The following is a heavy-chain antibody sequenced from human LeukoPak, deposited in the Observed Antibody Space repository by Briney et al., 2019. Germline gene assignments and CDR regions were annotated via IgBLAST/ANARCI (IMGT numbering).Heavy chain of an antibody. Sequence: PGGSLRLSCAASGFTFSSYEMNWVRQAPGKGLEWVSAISGSGGSTYYADSVKGRFTISRDNSKNTLYLQMNSLRAEDTAVYYCAKDLPITDLFDYWGQGTLVTVSS. CDR3: AKDLPITDLFDY. CDR1: GFTFSSYE. D-gene: IGHD3-3*01. J-gene: IGHJ4*02. V-gene: IGHV3-23*01. CDR2: ISGSGGST.